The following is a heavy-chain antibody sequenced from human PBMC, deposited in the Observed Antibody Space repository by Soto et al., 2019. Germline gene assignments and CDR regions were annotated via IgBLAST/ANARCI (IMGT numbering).Heavy chain of an antibody. CDR1: GGSVSSGSYY. V-gene: IGHV4-61*01. D-gene: IGHD3-10*01. J-gene: IGHJ6*02. CDR2: IHYSGST. CDR3: ARDRGITMVRGVIYYYYGMDV. Sequence: LSLTCTVSGGSVSSGSYYWSWIRQPPGKGLEWIGYIHYSGSTNYNPSLKSRVTISVDTSKNQFSLKLSSVTAADTAVYYCARDRGITMVRGVIYYYYGMDVWGQGTTVTVSS.